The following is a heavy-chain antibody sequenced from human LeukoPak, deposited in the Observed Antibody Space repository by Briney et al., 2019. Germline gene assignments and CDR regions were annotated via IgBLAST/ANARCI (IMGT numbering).Heavy chain of an antibody. CDR3: ARADSTDGFDI. J-gene: IGHJ3*02. D-gene: IGHD3/OR15-3a*01. Sequence: GGSLRLSCAASGFTFSDHYMTWIRQAPGKGLEWVSYIGSSGTTVYYADSVKGRFTISRDNANSSLYLEMNSLRADDSALYYCARADSTDGFDIWGHGTMVTVSS. CDR1: GFTFSDHY. V-gene: IGHV3-11*04. CDR2: IGSSGTTV.